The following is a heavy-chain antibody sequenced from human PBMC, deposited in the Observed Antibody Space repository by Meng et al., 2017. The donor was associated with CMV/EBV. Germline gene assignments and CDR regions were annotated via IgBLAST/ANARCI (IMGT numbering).Heavy chain of an antibody. CDR1: GGSISSYY. V-gene: IGHV4-59*01. J-gene: IGHJ4*02. D-gene: IGHD3-10*01. CDR3: ARVGVGESFDY. CDR2: IYYSGST. Sequence: SETLSLTCTVSGGSISSYYWSWIRQPPGKGLEWVGYIYYSGSTNYNPSLKSRVTISVDTSKNQFSLKLSSVTAADTAVYYWARVGVGESFDYWGQGTLVTVSS.